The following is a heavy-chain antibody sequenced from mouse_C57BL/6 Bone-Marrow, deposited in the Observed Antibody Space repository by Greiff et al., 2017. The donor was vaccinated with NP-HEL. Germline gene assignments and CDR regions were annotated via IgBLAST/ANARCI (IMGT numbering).Heavy chain of an antibody. CDR2: IDPSDSYT. Sequence: QVQLQQPGAELVRPGTSVKLSCKASGYTFTSYWMHWVKQRPGQGLEWIGVIDPSDSYTNYNQKFKGKATLTVDTSSSTAYMQLSSLTSEDSAVYYCARDYCGSSGAYWGQGTLVTVSA. CDR1: GYTFTSYW. V-gene: IGHV1-59*01. J-gene: IGHJ3*01. D-gene: IGHD1-1*01. CDR3: ARDYCGSSGAY.